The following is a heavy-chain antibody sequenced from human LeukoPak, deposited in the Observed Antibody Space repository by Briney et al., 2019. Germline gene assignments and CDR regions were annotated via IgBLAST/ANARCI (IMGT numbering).Heavy chain of an antibody. D-gene: IGHD3-22*01. V-gene: IGHV3-23*01. J-gene: IGHJ3*02. CDR2: ISGSGGST. CDR3: EKDKEPSSMIVVVIAFDI. CDR1: GFTFSSYA. Sequence: GGSLRLSCAASGFTFSSYAMSWVRQAPGKGLEWVSAISGSGGSTYYADSVKGRFTISSDNSKNTLYLQMNSLRAEDTAVYYCEKDKEPSSMIVVVIAFDIWGQGTMVTVSS.